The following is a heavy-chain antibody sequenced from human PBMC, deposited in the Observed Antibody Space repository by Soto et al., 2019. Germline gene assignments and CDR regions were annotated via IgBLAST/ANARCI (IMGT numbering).Heavy chain of an antibody. V-gene: IGHV3-23*01. Sequence: GGSLRLSCAASGFTFSSYAMSWVRQAPGKGLEWVSAISGSGGSTYYADSVKGRFTISRDNSKNTLYLQMNSLRAEDTAVYYCAKGQLRFLEWLLQGNWFDPWGQGTLVTVSS. J-gene: IGHJ5*02. CDR1: GFTFSSYA. CDR2: ISGSGGST. D-gene: IGHD3-3*01. CDR3: AKGQLRFLEWLLQGNWFDP.